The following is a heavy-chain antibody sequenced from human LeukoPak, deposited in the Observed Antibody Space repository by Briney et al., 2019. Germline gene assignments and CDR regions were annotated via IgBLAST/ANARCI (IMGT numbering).Heavy chain of an antibody. Sequence: GGSLRLSCAASGFTFRNYGMHWVRQAPGKGLEWVAVISYDGSNKYYADSVKGRFTISRDNSKRTLFLQTGSLRSEDTAVYYCVSECCGYSLSWDYWGQGTLVTVSS. CDR1: GFTFRNYG. CDR2: ISYDGSNK. CDR3: VSECCGYSLSWDY. D-gene: IGHD3-22*01. J-gene: IGHJ4*02. V-gene: IGHV3-30*03.